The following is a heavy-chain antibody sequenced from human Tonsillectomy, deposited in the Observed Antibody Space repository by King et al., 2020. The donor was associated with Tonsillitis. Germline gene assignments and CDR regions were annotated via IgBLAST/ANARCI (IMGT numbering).Heavy chain of an antibody. CDR1: GFSLSTSGMC. Sequence: TLKESGPALVKPTQTLTLTCTFSGFSLSTSGMCVSWIRQPPGKALEWLALIDWDDDKYYSTSLKTRLTISKDTSKDQVVLTMTNMDPVDTATYFCARIRTYYYDSSHSYDGFIWDYWGQGTLVTVSS. J-gene: IGHJ4*02. CDR2: IDWDDDK. V-gene: IGHV2-70*01. D-gene: IGHD3-22*01. CDR3: ARIRTYYYDSSHSYDGFIWDY.